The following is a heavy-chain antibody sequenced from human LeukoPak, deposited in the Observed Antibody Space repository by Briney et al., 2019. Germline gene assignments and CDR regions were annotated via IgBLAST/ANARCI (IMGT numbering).Heavy chain of an antibody. CDR3: ARDLYGDYSFDY. J-gene: IGHJ4*02. CDR1: GFTFSSYA. D-gene: IGHD4-17*01. Sequence: GGSLRLSCAASGFTFSSYAMSWVRQAPGKGLEWVSAISGSDRSTYYADSVKGRFTISRDNSKNSLYLQMNSLRAEDTAVYYCARDLYGDYSFDYWGQGALVTVSS. V-gene: IGHV3-23*01. CDR2: ISGSDRST.